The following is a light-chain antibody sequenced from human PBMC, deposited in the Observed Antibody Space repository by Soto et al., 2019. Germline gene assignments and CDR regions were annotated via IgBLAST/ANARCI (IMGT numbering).Light chain of an antibody. Sequence: QSALTQPASVSGSPGQSITISCTGTSSDVGGYNYVSWYQQHPGKAPKLMIYDVSNRPSGVSNRFSGSKSGNTASLTISGLQDEEEADYYCSSYTSSSTYVVGTGTKLTVL. V-gene: IGLV2-14*01. CDR3: SSYTSSSTYV. J-gene: IGLJ1*01. CDR1: SSDVGGYNY. CDR2: DVS.